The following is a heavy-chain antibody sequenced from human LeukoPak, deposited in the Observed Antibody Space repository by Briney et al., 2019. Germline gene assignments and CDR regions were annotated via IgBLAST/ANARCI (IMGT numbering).Heavy chain of an antibody. CDR2: INSDGSST. D-gene: IGHD3-3*01. Sequence: GGSLRLSCAASGFTFSSYWMHWVRQAPGKGLVWVSRINSDGSSTSYADSVRGRFTISRDNAKNTLYLQMNSLRAEDTAVYYCATGPVYGGFGYWGQGTLVTVSS. CDR1: GFTFSSYW. CDR3: ATGPVYGGFGY. V-gene: IGHV3-74*01. J-gene: IGHJ4*02.